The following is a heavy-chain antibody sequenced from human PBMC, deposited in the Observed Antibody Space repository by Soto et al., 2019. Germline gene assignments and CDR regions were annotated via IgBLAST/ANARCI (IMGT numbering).Heavy chain of an antibody. CDR1: GFTFSSYA. CDR3: AKSWGPPRAALGTFDI. Sequence: EVQLLESGGGLVQPGGSLRLSCAASGFTFSSYAMSWVRQAPGKGLEWVSAISGSGGSTYYADSVKGRFTISRDNSKNTLYLQMNSLRAEDTAVYYCAKSWGPPRAALGTFDIWGQGTMVTVSS. D-gene: IGHD7-27*01. CDR2: ISGSGGST. V-gene: IGHV3-23*01. J-gene: IGHJ3*02.